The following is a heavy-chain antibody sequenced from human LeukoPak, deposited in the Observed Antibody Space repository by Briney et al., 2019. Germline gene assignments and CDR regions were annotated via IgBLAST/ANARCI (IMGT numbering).Heavy chain of an antibody. CDR2: INPSGGST. CDR1: GYTFTSYY. CDR3: ARDTRVSTMVRGVSDY. J-gene: IGHJ4*02. D-gene: IGHD3-10*01. V-gene: IGHV1-46*01. Sequence: ASVKVSCKASGYTFTSYYMHWVRQAPGQGLEWMGIINPSGGSTSYAQKFQGRVTMTRDTSTSTVYMELSSLRSEDTAVYCCARDTRVSTMVRGVSDYWGQGTLVTVSS.